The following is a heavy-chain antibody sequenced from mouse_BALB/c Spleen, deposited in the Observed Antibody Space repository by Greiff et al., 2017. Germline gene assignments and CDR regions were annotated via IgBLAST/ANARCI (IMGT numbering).Heavy chain of an antibody. CDR1: GFTFSSYG. CDR3: ARDGVGRRAMDY. Sequence: EVQLVESGGGLVQPGGSLKLSCAASGFTFSSYGMSWVRQTPDKRLELVATINSNGGSTYYPDSVKGRFTISRDNAKNTLYLQMSSLKSEDTAMYYCARDGVGRRAMDYWGQGTSVTVSS. J-gene: IGHJ4*01. D-gene: IGHD4-1*01. V-gene: IGHV5-6-3*01. CDR2: INSNGGST.